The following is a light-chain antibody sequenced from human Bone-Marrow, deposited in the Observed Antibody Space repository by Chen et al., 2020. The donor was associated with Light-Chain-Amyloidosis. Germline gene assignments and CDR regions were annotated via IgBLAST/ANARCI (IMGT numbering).Light chain of an antibody. CDR1: SSDVGGDNH. J-gene: IGLJ1*01. CDR2: EVT. CDR3: SSYTMTNTLV. Sequence: QAALTQPASVSGSTGESITIACIGTSSDVGGDNHVSRYQHHPDKAPKLKIYEVTTPPSWVPDRFSDASSDNATSLTISGLQAEDDADYFCSSYTMTNTLVFGGVTRVTVL. V-gene: IGLV2-14*01.